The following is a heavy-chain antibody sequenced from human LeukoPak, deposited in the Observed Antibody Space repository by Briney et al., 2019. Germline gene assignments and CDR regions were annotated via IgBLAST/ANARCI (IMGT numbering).Heavy chain of an antibody. D-gene: IGHD6-19*01. J-gene: IGHJ3*02. CDR3: ARALPNYSSGWYDAFDI. V-gene: IGHV1-46*01. CDR2: INPSGGST. CDR1: GYTFTSYY. Sequence: VASVTVSCKASGYTFTSYYMHWVRQAPGQGLEWMGIINPSGGSTSYAQKFQGRVTMTRDTSTSTVYMELSSLRSEDTAVYYCARALPNYSSGWYDAFDIWGQGTMVTVSS.